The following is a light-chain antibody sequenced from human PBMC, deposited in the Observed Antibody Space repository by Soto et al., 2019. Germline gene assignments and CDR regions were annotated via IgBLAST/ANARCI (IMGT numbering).Light chain of an antibody. CDR2: GAS. CDR1: QSVSSSY. J-gene: IGKJ5*01. Sequence: EIVLTQSPGTLSLSPGERATLSCRASQSVSSSYLAWYQQKPGQAPRLLIYGASGRATGIPDRFSGSVSGTDFTLTISRLEHEDFAVYYCQQYGSSPPVTFGQGTRLEIK. CDR3: QQYGSSPPVT. V-gene: IGKV3-20*01.